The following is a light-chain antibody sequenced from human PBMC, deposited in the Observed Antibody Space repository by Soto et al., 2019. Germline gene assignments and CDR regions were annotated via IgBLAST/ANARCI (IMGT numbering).Light chain of an antibody. J-gene: IGKJ1*01. CDR2: ATS. CDR3: QQSYSTPRT. Sequence: DIQMTQSPSSLSASVRDRATITCRASQSISSYLNWYQRKPGKAPNLLIHATSSFQSGAPSRFSGSGSGTDFTLTISSLQPEDFATYYCQQSYSTPRTFGQGTKVEFK. V-gene: IGKV1-39*01. CDR1: QSISSY.